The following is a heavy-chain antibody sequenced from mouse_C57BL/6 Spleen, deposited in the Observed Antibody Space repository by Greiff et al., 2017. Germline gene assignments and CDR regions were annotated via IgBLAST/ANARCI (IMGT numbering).Heavy chain of an antibody. V-gene: IGHV5-4*03. D-gene: IGHD2-5*01. CDR1: GFTFSSYA. Sequence: EVKVVESGGGLVKPGGSLKLSCAASGFTFSSYAMSWVRQTPEKRLEWVATISDGGSYTYYPDNVKGRFTISRDNATNNLYLQMSHLKSEDTAMYYCAAYYSNFFAYWGQGTLFTVSA. J-gene: IGHJ3*01. CDR3: AAYYSNFFAY. CDR2: ISDGGSYT.